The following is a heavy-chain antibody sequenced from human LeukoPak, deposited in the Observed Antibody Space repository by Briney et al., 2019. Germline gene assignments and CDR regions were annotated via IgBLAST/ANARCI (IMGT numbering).Heavy chain of an antibody. V-gene: IGHV4-39*07. D-gene: IGHD1-14*01. CDR3: ARAEYYYYYMDV. CDR2: IYYSGST. J-gene: IGHJ6*03. CDR1: GGSISSSSYY. Sequence: PSETLSLTCTVSGGSISSSSYYWGWIRQPPGKGLEWIGSIYYSGSTYYNPSLKSRVTISVDTSKNQFSLKLSSVTAADTAVYYCARAEYYYYYMDVWGKGTTVTVSS.